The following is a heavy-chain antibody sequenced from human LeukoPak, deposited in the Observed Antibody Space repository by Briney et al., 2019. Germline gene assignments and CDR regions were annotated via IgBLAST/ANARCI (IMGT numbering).Heavy chain of an antibody. CDR3: AKDWGATTDYFDY. J-gene: IGHJ4*02. Sequence: GALRLSCAASGFTFSSYAMSWVRQAPGKGLEWVSAISGSGGSTYYADSVKGRFTISRDNSKNTLYLQMNSLRAEDTAVYHCAKDWGATTDYFDYWGQGTLVTVSS. V-gene: IGHV3-23*01. CDR2: ISGSGGST. D-gene: IGHD1-26*01. CDR1: GFTFSSYA.